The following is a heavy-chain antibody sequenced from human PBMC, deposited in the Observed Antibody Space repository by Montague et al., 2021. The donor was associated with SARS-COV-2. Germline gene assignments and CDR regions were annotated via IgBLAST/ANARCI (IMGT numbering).Heavy chain of an antibody. J-gene: IGHJ4*02. CDR3: ARTRGYDPLFDF. D-gene: IGHD5-12*01. CDR2: IYYSGST. V-gene: IGHV4-59*01. Sequence: SETLSLTCTVSGGSISSNFWSWIRQPPGKGLEWIGYIYYSGSTNYNPSLKSRVTISVDTSKKQFSLQLSFVTAADTAVYYCARTRGYDPLFDFWGQGTLVTVSS. CDR1: GGSISSNF.